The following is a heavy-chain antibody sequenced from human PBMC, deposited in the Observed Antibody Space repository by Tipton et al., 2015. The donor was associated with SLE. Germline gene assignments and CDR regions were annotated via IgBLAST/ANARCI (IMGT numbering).Heavy chain of an antibody. Sequence: QVQLVQSGAEVKKPGSSVKVSCKASGGTFSTYTISWVRQAPGQGLEWMGRIVPRVGFPHYARKFQGRVTITADKSTNTAYLELHSLRSEDTAVYYCARAGVDDSDAFDLWGQGTMVSVSS. J-gene: IGHJ3*01. V-gene: IGHV1-69*09. CDR1: GGTFSTYT. CDR2: IVPRVGFP. D-gene: IGHD2-8*01. CDR3: ARAGVDDSDAFDL.